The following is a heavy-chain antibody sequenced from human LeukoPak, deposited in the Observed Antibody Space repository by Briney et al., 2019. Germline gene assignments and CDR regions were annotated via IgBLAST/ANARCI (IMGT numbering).Heavy chain of an antibody. CDR3: ARDFNYGDFDY. CDR2: IKQDGSEK. J-gene: IGHJ4*02. D-gene: IGHD4-17*01. Sequence: PGGSLRLSCAASGFAFSSYWMSWVRQAPGKGLEWVANIKQDGSEKYYVDSVKGRFTISRDNAKSSLYLQMNSLRAEDTAVYYCARDFNYGDFDYWGQGTLVTVSS. CDR1: GFAFSSYW. V-gene: IGHV3-7*05.